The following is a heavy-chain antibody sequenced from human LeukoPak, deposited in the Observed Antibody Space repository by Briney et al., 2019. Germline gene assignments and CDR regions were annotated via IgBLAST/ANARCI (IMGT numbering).Heavy chain of an antibody. J-gene: IGHJ6*03. V-gene: IGHV4-39*07. CDR2: IYHSGST. CDR1: GGSISTSNYY. Sequence: SETLSLTCTVSGGSISTSNYYWGWIRQPPGKGLEWIGSIYHSGSTYYNPSLKSRVTISVDTSKNQFSLKLSSVTAADTAVYYCAGTYTYYYYYYMHVWGKGATVTISS. CDR3: AGTYTYYYYYYMHV. D-gene: IGHD4-11*01.